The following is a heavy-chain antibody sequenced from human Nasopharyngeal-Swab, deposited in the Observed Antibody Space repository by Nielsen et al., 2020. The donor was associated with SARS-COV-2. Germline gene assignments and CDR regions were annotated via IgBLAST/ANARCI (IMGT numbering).Heavy chain of an antibody. Sequence: WIRQPPGKGLERIGEIYHSGSTDYNPSLKSRVTISVDKSKNQFSLKLSSVTAADTAVYYCARANPEPSTSSGWYGRLVHYFDYWGQGTLVTVSS. CDR3: ARANPEPSTSSGWYGRLVHYFDY. V-gene: IGHV4-4*02. CDR2: IYHSGST. J-gene: IGHJ4*02. D-gene: IGHD6-19*01.